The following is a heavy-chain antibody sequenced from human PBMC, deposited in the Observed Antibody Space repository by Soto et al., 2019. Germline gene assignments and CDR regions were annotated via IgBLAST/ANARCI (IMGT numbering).Heavy chain of an antibody. Sequence: PSETLSLTCTVSGGSISSYYWSWIRQPPGKGLEWIGYIYYSGSTYYNPSFRSRVSIDASKTQFSLKVSSVTASDTAVYYCASQDGDSYFDYWGHGVLVTVSS. V-gene: IGHV4-59*08. CDR1: GGSISSYY. CDR2: IYYSGST. CDR3: ASQDGDSYFDY. J-gene: IGHJ4*01. D-gene: IGHD4-17*01.